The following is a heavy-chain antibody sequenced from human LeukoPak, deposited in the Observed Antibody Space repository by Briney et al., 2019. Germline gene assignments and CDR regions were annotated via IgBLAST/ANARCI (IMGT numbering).Heavy chain of an antibody. CDR2: SSGSGGST. D-gene: IGHD1-26*01. CDR1: GFTFSSYA. CDR3: ARKWGATTGDY. J-gene: IGHJ4*02. V-gene: IGHV3-23*01. Sequence: GGSLRLSCAASGFTFSSYAMSWVRQAPGKGLGWVSASSGSGGSTYYADSVKGRFTISRDNSKNTLYLQMNSLRAEDTAVYYCARKWGATTGDYWGQGTLVTVSS.